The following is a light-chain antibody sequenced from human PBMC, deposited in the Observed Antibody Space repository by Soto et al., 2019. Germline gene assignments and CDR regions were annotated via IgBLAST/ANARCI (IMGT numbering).Light chain of an antibody. CDR2: EVS. J-gene: IGLJ1*01. CDR3: LSYTTSSSYV. V-gene: IGLV2-14*01. Sequence: QSALTQPASVSGSPGQSITISCTGTSSDVGAYNRVSWYQQHSGKAPKLMIYEVSNRPSGVSNRFSGSKSGNTASLTISGLKAEDEADYYCLSYTTSSSYVFGTGTKLTVL. CDR1: SSDVGAYNR.